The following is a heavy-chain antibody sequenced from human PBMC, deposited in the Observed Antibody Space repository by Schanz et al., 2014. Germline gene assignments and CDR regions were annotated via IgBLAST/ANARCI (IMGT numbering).Heavy chain of an antibody. CDR3: AKCIGWYGRCAYDI. Sequence: QVQLVESGGGVVQPGRSLRLSCAASGFVFRGYVMHWVRQAPGKGLEKVAAISTDGTNTYYAASVRGRFTISRDNSKNTLYLQMNSLIAEDTAVYYCAKCIGWYGRCAYDIWGQGTTVTVSS. D-gene: IGHD6-19*01. V-gene: IGHV3-30*14. CDR2: ISTDGTNT. J-gene: IGHJ3*02. CDR1: GFVFRGYV.